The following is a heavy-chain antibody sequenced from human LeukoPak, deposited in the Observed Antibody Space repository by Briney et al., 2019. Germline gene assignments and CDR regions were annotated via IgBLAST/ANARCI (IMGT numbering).Heavy chain of an antibody. CDR3: ARIIFAGLRAFDK. D-gene: IGHD3-10*01. V-gene: IGHV1-8*01. Sequence: GASVKVSCKTSGYTFTSHDIHWVRQPTGQALEWLGWMNPNNGKAAYAQKFQGRITMTRNTAIRTAYMELNSLTSEDTAIYYCARIIFAGLRAFDKWGQGTMVTVSS. J-gene: IGHJ3*02. CDR2: MNPNNGKA. CDR1: GYTFTSHD.